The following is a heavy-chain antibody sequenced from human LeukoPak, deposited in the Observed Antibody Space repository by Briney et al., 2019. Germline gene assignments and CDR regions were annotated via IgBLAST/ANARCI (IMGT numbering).Heavy chain of an antibody. CDR1: GFTFSSYG. CDR3: ARAGGITMIREVKVLNAFDI. J-gene: IGHJ3*02. V-gene: IGHV3-30*03. Sequence: GGSLRLSCAASGFTFSSYGMHWVRQAPGKGLEWVAVISYDGSNKYYADSVKGRFTISRDNSKNTLYLQMNNLRAQDTAVYYCARAGGITMIREVKVLNAFDIWGQGTMVTVSS. D-gene: IGHD3-22*01. CDR2: ISYDGSNK.